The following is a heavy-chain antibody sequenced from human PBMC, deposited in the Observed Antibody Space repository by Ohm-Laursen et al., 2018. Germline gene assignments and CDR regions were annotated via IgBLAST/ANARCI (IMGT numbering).Heavy chain of an antibody. CDR3: TTVMRYCTNGVCYPTLTFDY. CDR1: GFTFSSYA. D-gene: IGHD2-8*01. CDR2: ISGSGGST. Sequence: SLRLSCAASGFTFSSYAMSWVRQAPGKGLEWVSAISGSGGSTYYADSVKGRFTISRDNSKNTLYLQMNSLKTEDTAVYYCTTVMRYCTNGVCYPTLTFDYWGQGTLVTVSS. V-gene: IGHV3-23*01. J-gene: IGHJ4*02.